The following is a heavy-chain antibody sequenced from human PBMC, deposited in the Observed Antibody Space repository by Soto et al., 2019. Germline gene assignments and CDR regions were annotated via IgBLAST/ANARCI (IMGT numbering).Heavy chain of an antibody. CDR3: ARDQGAGTRDFDL. CDR1: GFTFSSYS. Sequence: EVQLVESGGGLVKPGGSLRLSCAASGFTFSSYSMNWVRQAPGKGLEWVSSISSSSSYIYYADSVKGRFTISRDNAKNSLYLPMNSLRAEDTALYYFARDQGAGTRDFDLWGRGTLVTVSS. J-gene: IGHJ2*01. D-gene: IGHD6-19*01. CDR2: ISSSSSYI. V-gene: IGHV3-21*04.